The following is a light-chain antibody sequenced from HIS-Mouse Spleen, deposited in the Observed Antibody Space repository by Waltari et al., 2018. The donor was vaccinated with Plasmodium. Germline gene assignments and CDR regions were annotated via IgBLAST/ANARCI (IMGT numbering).Light chain of an antibody. J-gene: IGKJ3*01. Sequence: EIVMTQSPATLSVSPGERATLSCRASQSFSRNLAWYQQKPGQAPRLLIYCASTTATGIPARFSGSGSGTYFTLTISSLQSEDFAVYYCQQYNNWSFTFGPGTKVDIK. CDR1: QSFSRN. V-gene: IGKV3-15*01. CDR2: CAS. CDR3: QQYNNWSFT.